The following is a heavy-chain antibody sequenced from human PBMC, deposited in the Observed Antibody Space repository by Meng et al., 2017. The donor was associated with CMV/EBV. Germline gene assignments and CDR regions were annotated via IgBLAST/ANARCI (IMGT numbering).Heavy chain of an antibody. D-gene: IGHD1-26*01. CDR2: INSDGSST. V-gene: IGHV3-74*01. CDR1: GFTFDDYA. CDR3: ARGGWGAGSDY. Sequence: GESLKISCAASGFTFDDYAMHWVRQAPGKGLVWVSRINSDGSSTSYADSVKGRFTISRDNAKNTLYLQMNSLRAEDTAVYYCARGGWGAGSDYWGQGTLVTVSS. J-gene: IGHJ4*02.